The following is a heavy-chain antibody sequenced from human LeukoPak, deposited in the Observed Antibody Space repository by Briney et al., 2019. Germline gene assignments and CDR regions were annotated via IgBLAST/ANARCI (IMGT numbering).Heavy chain of an antibody. CDR3: AGRSGFSSIY. CDR1: GFTFNTHW. Sequence: GGSLRLSCEASGFTFNTHWMNWVRHAPGKGLEWMANISPDGGAEVSVASVKGRFTISRDNAKNSPDLQMNEVRAEDAGVYYCAGRSGFSSIYWGQGILVTVSS. D-gene: IGHD2-2*01. J-gene: IGHJ4*02. CDR2: ISPDGGAE. V-gene: IGHV3-7*01.